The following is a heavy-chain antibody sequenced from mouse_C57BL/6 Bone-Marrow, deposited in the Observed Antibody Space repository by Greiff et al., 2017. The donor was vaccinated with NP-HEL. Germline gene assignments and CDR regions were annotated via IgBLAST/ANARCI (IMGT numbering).Heavy chain of an antibody. CDR3: ARRGENAMDY. J-gene: IGHJ4*01. CDR2: IDPSDSYT. Sequence: QVQLQQSGAELVMPGASVKLSCKASGYTFTSYWMHWVKQRPGQGLEWIGEIDPSDSYTNYNQKFKGKSTLTVDKSSSTAYMQLSSLTSEDSAVYYCARRGENAMDYWGQGTSVTVSS. V-gene: IGHV1-69*01. CDR1: GYTFTSYW.